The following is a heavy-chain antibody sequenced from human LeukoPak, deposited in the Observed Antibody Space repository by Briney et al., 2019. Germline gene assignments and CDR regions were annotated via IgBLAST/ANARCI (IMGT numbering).Heavy chain of an antibody. CDR1: GFTFSSYW. D-gene: IGHD3-22*01. V-gene: IGHV3-7*01. CDR3: ARVDSSGYYVYYYYGMDV. CDR2: IKQDGSEK. J-gene: IGHJ6*02. Sequence: GGSLRLSCAASGFTFSSYWMSWVRQAPGKGLEWVANIKQDGSEKYYVDSVKGRFTISRDNAKNSLYLQMNSLRAEDTAVYYCARVDSSGYYVYYYYGMDVWGQGTTVTVSS.